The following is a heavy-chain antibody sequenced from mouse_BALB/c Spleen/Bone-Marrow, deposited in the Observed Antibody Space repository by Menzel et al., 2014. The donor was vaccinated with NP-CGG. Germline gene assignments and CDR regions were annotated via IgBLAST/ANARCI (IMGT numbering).Heavy chain of an antibody. CDR3: TRGIYYGNYYAMDY. D-gene: IGHD2-1*01. CDR2: IRLKSNNYAT. V-gene: IGHV6-6*02. Sequence: EVKLLESGGGLVQPGGSMKLSCVASGFTFSNYWMNWVRQSPEKGLEWVAEIRLKSNNYATHYAESVKGRFTISKDDSKSSVYLQMNNLRTEDTGIYYCTRGIYYGNYYAMDYWGQGTSGTVSS. CDR1: GFTFSNYW. J-gene: IGHJ4*01.